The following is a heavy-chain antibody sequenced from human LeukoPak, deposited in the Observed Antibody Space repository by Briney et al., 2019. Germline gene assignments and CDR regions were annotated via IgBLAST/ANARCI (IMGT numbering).Heavy chain of an antibody. CDR3: AKVLVTGTTAHAFDY. CDR1: GFTFSSYG. Sequence: GGSLRLSCAASGFTFSSYGMHWVRQAPGKGLEWVAVISYDGSNKYYADSVKGRFTISRDNSKNTLYLQMNSLRAEDTAVYYCAKVLVTGTTAHAFDYWGQGTLVTVSS. V-gene: IGHV3-30*18. D-gene: IGHD1-20*01. CDR2: ISYDGSNK. J-gene: IGHJ4*02.